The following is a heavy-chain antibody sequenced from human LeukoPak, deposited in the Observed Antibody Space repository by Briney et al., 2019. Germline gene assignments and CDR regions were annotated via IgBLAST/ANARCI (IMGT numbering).Heavy chain of an antibody. V-gene: IGHV3-21*01. J-gene: IGHJ4*02. CDR2: ISSSSSYI. Sequence: PGGSLRLSCAASGFTFSTYTMNWVRLAPGKGLEWVSSISSSSSYIYYADSVKGRFTISRDNAKNSLYLQMNSLRAEDTAVYYCARDGGSGSYFLYWGQGTLVTVSS. CDR3: ARDGGSGSYFLY. D-gene: IGHD1-26*01. CDR1: GFTFSTYT.